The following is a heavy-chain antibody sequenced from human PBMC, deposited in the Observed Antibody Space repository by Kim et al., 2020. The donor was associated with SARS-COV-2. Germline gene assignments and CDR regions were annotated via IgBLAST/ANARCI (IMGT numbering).Heavy chain of an antibody. CDR1: GYTFTSYG. CDR3: ARDRAPWELQGYYGMDV. Sequence: ASVKVSCKASGYTFTSYGISWVRQAPGQGLEWMGWISAYNGNTNYAQKLQGRVTMTTDTSTSTAYMELRSLRSDDTAVYYCARDRAPWELQGYYGMDVWGQGTTVTVSS. CDR2: ISAYNGNT. J-gene: IGHJ6*02. V-gene: IGHV1-18*01. D-gene: IGHD1-26*01.